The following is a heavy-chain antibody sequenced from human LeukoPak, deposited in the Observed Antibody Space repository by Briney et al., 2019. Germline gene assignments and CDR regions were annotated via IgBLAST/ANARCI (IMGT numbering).Heavy chain of an antibody. V-gene: IGHV4-34*01. D-gene: IGHD1-14*01. Sequence: PSETPSLTCAVYGGSFSGYYWSWIRQPPGKGLEWIGEINHSGSTNYNPSLKSRVTISVDTSKNQFSLKLSSVTAADTAVYYCARDRHADYWGQGTLVTVSS. CDR2: INHSGST. CDR3: ARDRHADY. J-gene: IGHJ4*02. CDR1: GGSFSGYY.